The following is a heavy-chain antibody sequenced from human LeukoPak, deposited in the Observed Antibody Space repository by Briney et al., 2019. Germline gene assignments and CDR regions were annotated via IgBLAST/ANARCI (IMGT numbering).Heavy chain of an antibody. CDR3: ARGRHSGSYYVREFDY. CDR1: GFTFNTYA. D-gene: IGHD1-26*01. CDR2: ISSSSSYI. V-gene: IGHV3-21*04. Sequence: GGSLRLSCAASGFTFNTYAMSWVRQAPGKGLEWVSSISSSSSYIYYADSVKGRFTISRDNAKNSLYLQMNSLRSDDTAVYYCARGRHSGSYYVREFDYWGQGTLVTVSS. J-gene: IGHJ4*02.